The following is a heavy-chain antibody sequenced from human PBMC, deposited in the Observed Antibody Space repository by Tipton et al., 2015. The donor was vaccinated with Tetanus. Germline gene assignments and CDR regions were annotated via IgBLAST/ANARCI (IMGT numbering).Heavy chain of an antibody. CDR2: IKEDASEI. CDR3: ARTSGYFRSGAYIDV. V-gene: IGHV3-7*03. Sequence: SLRLSCTGSGFTFGDFTVSWVRQAPGKGLERVANIKEDASEIHYVDSVRGRFTISRDNAENSLFLQMNSLRAEDTAVYYCARTSGYFRSGAYIDVWGRGTLVTVSS. J-gene: IGHJ2*01. D-gene: IGHD3-10*01. CDR1: GFTFGDFT.